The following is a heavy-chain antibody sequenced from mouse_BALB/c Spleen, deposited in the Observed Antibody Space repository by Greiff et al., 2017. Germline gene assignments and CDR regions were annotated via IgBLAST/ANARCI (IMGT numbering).Heavy chain of an antibody. CDR1: GYTFTSYW. D-gene: IGHD1-1*01. J-gene: IGHJ4*01. Sequence: QVQLKESGAELAKPGASVKMSCKASGYTFTSYWMHWVKQRPGQGLEWIGYINPSTGYTEYNQKFKDKATLTADKSSSTAYMQLSSLTSEDSAVYYCARLGTYYGYAMDYWGQGTSVTVSS. V-gene: IGHV1-7*01. CDR3: ARLGTYYGYAMDY. CDR2: INPSTGYT.